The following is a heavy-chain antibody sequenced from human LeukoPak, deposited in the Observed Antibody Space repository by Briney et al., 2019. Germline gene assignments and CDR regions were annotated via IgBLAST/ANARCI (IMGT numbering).Heavy chain of an antibody. D-gene: IGHD3-10*01. V-gene: IGHV3-9*01. CDR2: ISWNSGSI. Sequence: GGSLRLSCAASGFTFDDYAIHWVRQAPGKGLEWVSGISWNSGSIGYADSVKGRFTISRDNAKNSLYLQMNSLRAEDTALYYCAKDMGPYGVIRGVIWGGFDYWGQGTLVTVSS. CDR1: GFTFDDYA. J-gene: IGHJ4*02. CDR3: AKDMGPYGVIRGVIWGGFDY.